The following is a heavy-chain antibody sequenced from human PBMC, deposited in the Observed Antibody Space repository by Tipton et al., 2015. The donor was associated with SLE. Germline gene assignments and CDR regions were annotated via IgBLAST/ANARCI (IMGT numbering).Heavy chain of an antibody. CDR2: IRNKANRYTT. Sequence: SLRLSCAASGFTFSDHYMDWVRQAPGKGLEWVGRIRNKANRYTTEYAASVKGRFIVSRDDSENSLYLQMNSLKTEDTAVYYCAGNPGNSWSVAFDNWGQGTMVTVS. D-gene: IGHD4-23*01. J-gene: IGHJ3*02. CDR1: GFTFSDHY. V-gene: IGHV3-72*01. CDR3: AGNPGNSWSVAFDN.